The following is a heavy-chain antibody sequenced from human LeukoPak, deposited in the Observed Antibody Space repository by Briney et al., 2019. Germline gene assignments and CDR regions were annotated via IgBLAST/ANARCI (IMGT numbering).Heavy chain of an antibody. CDR3: ARNYGDYHFDY. CDR2: IYYSGST. J-gene: IGHJ4*02. CDR1: GASVSSGSYY. D-gene: IGHD4-17*01. V-gene: IGHV4-61*01. Sequence: PSETLSLTCNVSGASVSSGSYYWSWIRQPPGKELEWIGYIYYSGSTSYNPSLKSRVTISVDTSKNQFSLKLSSVTAADTAVYYCARNYGDYHFDYWGQGTLVTVSS.